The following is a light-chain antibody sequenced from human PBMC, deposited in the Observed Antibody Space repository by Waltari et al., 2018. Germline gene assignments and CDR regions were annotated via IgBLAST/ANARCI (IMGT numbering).Light chain of an antibody. J-gene: IGKJ4*01. V-gene: IGKV3-11*01. CDR1: QSISSS. CDR3: QHRTTWPPSLT. Sequence: IVLTQSPATLSFSPGERANLSCRASQSISSSLAWYQQKPGQAPRLLIYDTSKRATVIPARFSGSGSGSDVTLTISSLEPEDFAVYYCQHRTTWPPSLTFGGGTRVEVK. CDR2: DTS.